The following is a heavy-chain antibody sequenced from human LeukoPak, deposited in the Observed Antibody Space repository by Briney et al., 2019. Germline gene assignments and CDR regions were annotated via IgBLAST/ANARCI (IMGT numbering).Heavy chain of an antibody. CDR1: GYTFTSYD. CDR3: ARDRGLEYYYGSSGYADAFDI. V-gene: IGHV1-18*01. Sequence: ASVKVSCKASGYTFTSYDINWVRQAPGQGLEWMGWISAYNGNTNYAQKLQGRVTMTTDTSTSTAYMELRSLGSDDTAVYYCARDRGLEYYYGSSGYADAFDIWGQGTMVTVSS. D-gene: IGHD3-22*01. J-gene: IGHJ3*02. CDR2: ISAYNGNT.